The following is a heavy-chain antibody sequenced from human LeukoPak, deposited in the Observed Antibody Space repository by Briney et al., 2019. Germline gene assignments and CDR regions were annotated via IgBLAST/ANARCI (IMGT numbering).Heavy chain of an antibody. CDR2: IKQDGSEK. V-gene: IGHV3-7*01. CDR1: GFTFSRYW. Sequence: GGSLRLSCAASGFTFSRYWMSWVRQAPGKGLEWVANIKQDGSEKYYVDSVKGRFTISRDNAKNSLYLQMNSLRAEDTAVYYCARRLDYWGQGTLVTVSS. CDR3: ARRLDY. J-gene: IGHJ4*02.